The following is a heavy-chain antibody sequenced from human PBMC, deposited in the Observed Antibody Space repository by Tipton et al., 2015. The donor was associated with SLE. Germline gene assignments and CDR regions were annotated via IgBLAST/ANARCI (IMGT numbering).Heavy chain of an antibody. CDR2: ISYTGST. D-gene: IGHD3-16*01. V-gene: IGHV4-39*02. Sequence: TLSLTCTVSGGSISSSYYWGWIRQSPGKGLEWIGSISYTGSTYYNASLKSRVTISIDTSKSHFSLKLTSVTAADTAVYYCVRMEGMITYGGIAGLWGQGTVVTVSS. J-gene: IGHJ4*02. CDR1: GGSISSSYY. CDR3: VRMEGMITYGGIAGL.